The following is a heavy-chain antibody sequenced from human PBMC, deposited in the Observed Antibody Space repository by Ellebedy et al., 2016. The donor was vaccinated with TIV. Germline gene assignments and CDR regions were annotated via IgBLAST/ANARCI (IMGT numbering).Heavy chain of an antibody. CDR2: IYYSGST. D-gene: IGHD3-10*01. J-gene: IGHJ6*02. CDR3: ARDPGYYYGSGSYSKGGYYGMDV. CDR1: GGSFSGYY. Sequence: SETLSLXXAVYGGSFSGYYWSWIRQPPGKGLEWIGYIYYSGSTNYNPSLKSRVTISVDTSKNQFSLKLSSVTAADTAVYYCARDPGYYYGSGSYSKGGYYGMDVWGQGTTVTVSS. V-gene: IGHV4-59*01.